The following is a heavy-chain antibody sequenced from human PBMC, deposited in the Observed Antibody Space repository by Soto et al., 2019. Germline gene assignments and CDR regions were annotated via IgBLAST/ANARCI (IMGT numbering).Heavy chain of an antibody. V-gene: IGHV4-61*01. J-gene: IGHJ5*02. D-gene: IGHD2-15*01. CDR1: GGSVSSGSYY. CDR3: ARATINVVVVAASNWFDR. CDR2: IYYSGST. Sequence: PSETLSLTCTVSGGSVSSGSYYWSWIRQPPGKGLEWIGYIYYSGSTNYNPSLKSRVTISVDTSKNQFSLKLSSVTAADTAVYYCARATINVVVVAASNWFDRWGQGTLVTVSS.